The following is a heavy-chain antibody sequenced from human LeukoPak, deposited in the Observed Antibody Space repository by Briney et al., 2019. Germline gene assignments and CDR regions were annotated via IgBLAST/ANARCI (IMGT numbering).Heavy chain of an antibody. J-gene: IGHJ4*02. V-gene: IGHV3-30*02. CDR3: AVLGYQLRVVGY. CDR2: IRYDGSNK. D-gene: IGHD2-2*01. Sequence: GGSLRLSCAASGFTFSSYGMHWVRQAPGKGLEWVAFIRYDGSNKYYADSVKGRFTISRDNSKNTLYLQMNSLRAEDTAVYYCAVLGYQLRVVGYWGQGTLVTVSS. CDR1: GFTFSSYG.